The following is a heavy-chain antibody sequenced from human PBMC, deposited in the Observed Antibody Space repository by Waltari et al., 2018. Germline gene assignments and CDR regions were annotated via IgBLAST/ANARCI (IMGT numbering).Heavy chain of an antibody. D-gene: IGHD3-3*01. Sequence: QVQLQESGPGLVKPSETLSLTCAVSNFYISDGYYWGRIRQSPGKGLEWIGSIHHNGSTHYNPSLESRVTISVDRSRNQFSLKVTSVSAADTAVYFCARDQRFLESLYPYYYALDAWGRGITVTVSS. CDR3: ARDQRFLESLYPYYYALDA. J-gene: IGHJ6*02. V-gene: IGHV4-38-2*02. CDR2: IHHNGST. CDR1: NFYISDGYY.